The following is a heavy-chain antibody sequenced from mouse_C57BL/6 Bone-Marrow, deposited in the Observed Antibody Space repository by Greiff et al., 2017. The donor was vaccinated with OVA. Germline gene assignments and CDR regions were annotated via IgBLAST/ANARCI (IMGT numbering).Heavy chain of an antibody. Sequence: DVQLVESEGGLVQPGSSMKLSCTASGFTFSDYYMAWVRQVPEKGLEWVANINYDGSSTYYLDSLKSRFIISRDNAKNILYLQMSSLKSEDTATYYCARDEGHYYGVYFDYWGQGTTLTVSS. V-gene: IGHV5-16*01. J-gene: IGHJ2*01. D-gene: IGHD1-1*01. CDR3: ARDEGHYYGVYFDY. CDR1: GFTFSDYY. CDR2: INYDGSST.